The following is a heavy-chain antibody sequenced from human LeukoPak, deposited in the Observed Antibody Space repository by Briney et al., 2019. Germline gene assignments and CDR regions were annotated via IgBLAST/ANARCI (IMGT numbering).Heavy chain of an antibody. CDR3: ARAPNPIVGATGYFDY. J-gene: IGHJ4*02. Sequence: KTSETLSLTCTVSGGSISSYYWSWIRQPAGKGLEWIGRIYTSGSTNYNPSLKSRVTMSVDTSKNQFSLKLSSVTAADTAVYYCARAPNPIVGATGYFDYWGQGTLVTVSS. V-gene: IGHV4-4*07. D-gene: IGHD1-26*01. CDR2: IYTSGST. CDR1: GGSISSYY.